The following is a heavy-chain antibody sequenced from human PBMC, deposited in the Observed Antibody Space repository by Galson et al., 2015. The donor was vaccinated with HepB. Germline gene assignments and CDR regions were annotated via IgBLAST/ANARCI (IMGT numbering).Heavy chain of an antibody. V-gene: IGHV5-51*01. Sequence: QSGAEVKKPGESLKISCKGSGYSFIGYWIGWVRQTPGKGLEWMGNIHPADSDTRYSPSFQGHVIISADKSISTAYLQWSSLKASDSAMYYCARRGYSGYERAWFDHWGQGALVTVSS. CDR2: IHPADSDT. J-gene: IGHJ5*02. D-gene: IGHD5-12*01. CDR3: ARRGYSGYERAWFDH. CDR1: GYSFIGYW.